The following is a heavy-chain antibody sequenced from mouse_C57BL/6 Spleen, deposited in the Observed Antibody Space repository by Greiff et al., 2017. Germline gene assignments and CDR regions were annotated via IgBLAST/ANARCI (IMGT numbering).Heavy chain of an antibody. D-gene: IGHD1-1*01. CDR3: TRAGGTTVVATEWYFDV. CDR1: GFTFSSYA. J-gene: IGHJ1*03. V-gene: IGHV5-9-1*02. Sequence: EVQVVESGEGLVKPGGSLKLSCAASGFTFSSYAMSWVRQTPEKRLEWVAYISSGGDYIYYADTVKGRFTISRDNARNTLYLQMSSLKSEDTAMYYCTRAGGTTVVATEWYFDVWGTGTTVTVSS. CDR2: ISSGGDYI.